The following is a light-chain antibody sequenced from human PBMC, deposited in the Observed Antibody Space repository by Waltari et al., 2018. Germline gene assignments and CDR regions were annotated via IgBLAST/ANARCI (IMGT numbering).Light chain of an antibody. Sequence: DIQMTQSPSTLSASVGDRVIFSCRASQSISKWLAWYQQKPGKAPKILIYKASTLESGGPSRFSGSGSGTEFTLTISSLQPEDFATYYCQQYNSYSLLSFGGETKVEIK. V-gene: IGKV1-5*03. CDR1: QSISKW. CDR3: QQYNSYSLLS. CDR2: KAS. J-gene: IGKJ4*01.